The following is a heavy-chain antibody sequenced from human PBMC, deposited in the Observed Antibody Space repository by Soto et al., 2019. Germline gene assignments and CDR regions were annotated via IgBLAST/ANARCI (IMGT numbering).Heavy chain of an antibody. D-gene: IGHD3-22*01. CDR1: GGSISSSSYY. Sequence: SETLSLTCTVSGGSISSSSYYWGWIRQPPWKWLEWIGSIYYSGSTYYNPSLKSRVTISVDKSKNQFSLKLSSVTAADTAVYYWARDSITMIVLATYSFDIWGQETMVTVS. CDR3: ARDSITMIVLATYSFDI. J-gene: IGHJ3*02. CDR2: IYYSGST. V-gene: IGHV4-39*02.